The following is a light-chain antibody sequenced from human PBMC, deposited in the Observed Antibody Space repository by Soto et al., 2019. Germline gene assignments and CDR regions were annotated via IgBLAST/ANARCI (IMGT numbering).Light chain of an antibody. CDR3: CSYGGGRTPLG. V-gene: IGLV2-14*01. CDR1: SSDVGRYNY. CDR2: DVA. Sequence: QSALTQPASVSGSPGQSITISCTGTSSDVGRYNYVSWYQQFPGKAPELIIYDVAKRPSGVPGRFSGSKSGNTASLTISGLQAEDEGDYYCCSYGGGRTPLGFGGGTKLTVL. J-gene: IGLJ2*01.